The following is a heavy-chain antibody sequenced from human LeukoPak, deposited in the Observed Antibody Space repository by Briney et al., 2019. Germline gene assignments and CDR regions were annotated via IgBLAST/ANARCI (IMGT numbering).Heavy chain of an antibody. V-gene: IGHV1-2*02. CDR1: GYTFTGYY. Sequence: GASVKVSCKASGYTFTGYYMHWVRQAPGQGLEWMGWINPNSGGTNYAQKFQGRVTMTRDTSISTAYMELSRLRSDDTAVYYCARDDGIAADQTDDYWGQGTLVTVSS. CDR3: ARDDGIAADQTDDY. D-gene: IGHD6-13*01. J-gene: IGHJ4*02. CDR2: INPNSGGT.